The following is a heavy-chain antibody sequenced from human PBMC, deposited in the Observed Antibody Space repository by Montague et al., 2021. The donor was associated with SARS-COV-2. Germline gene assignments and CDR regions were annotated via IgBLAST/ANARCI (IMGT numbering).Heavy chain of an antibody. J-gene: IGHJ6*02. CDR2: IYYSGST. Sequence: SETLSLTCTVSGGSISSSSYYWGWIRQPPGKGLEWIGRIYYSGSTYYNPSLKSRVTISVDTSKNQFSLKLSSVTAADTAVYYCARQVTGRYIDWILYGMDVWGQGTTVTVSS. CDR1: GGSISSSSYY. V-gene: IGHV4-39*01. CDR3: ARQVTGRYIDWILYGMDV. D-gene: IGHD3-9*01.